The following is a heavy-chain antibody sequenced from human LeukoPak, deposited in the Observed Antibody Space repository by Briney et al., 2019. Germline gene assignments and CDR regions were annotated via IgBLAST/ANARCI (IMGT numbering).Heavy chain of an antibody. CDR2: INGGGDDT. CDR1: GFTFKNNA. CDR3: ARDPSRGLYYFDH. J-gene: IGHJ4*02. V-gene: IGHV3-23*01. Sequence: GGSLRLSCAASGFTFKNNAMTWVRQAPGKGLEWVSAINGGGDDTEYADSVKGRFTISRANSKNTLYLQMNSLRPEDTAVYYCARDPSRGLYYFDHWGQGTLVTVSS. D-gene: IGHD3-10*01.